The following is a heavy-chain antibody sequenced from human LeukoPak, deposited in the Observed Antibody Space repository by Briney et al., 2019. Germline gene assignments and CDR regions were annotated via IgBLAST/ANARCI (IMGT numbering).Heavy chain of an antibody. D-gene: IGHD6-13*01. CDR1: GFTFSNYE. Sequence: GGSLRLSCAASGFTFSNYEMNWVRQAPGKGLEWVSYISSSGSTIYYADSVKGRFTISRDNAKNSQYLQMNSLRVEDTAVYYCVASSWAYYFDYWGQGTLVTVSS. V-gene: IGHV3-48*03. CDR2: ISSSGSTI. CDR3: VASSWAYYFDY. J-gene: IGHJ4*02.